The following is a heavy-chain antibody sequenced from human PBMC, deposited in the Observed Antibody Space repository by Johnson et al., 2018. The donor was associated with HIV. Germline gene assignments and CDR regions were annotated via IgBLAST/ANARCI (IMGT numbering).Heavy chain of an antibody. CDR3: AVLCAGCADAFDM. CDR2: INTGGSTI. V-gene: IGHV3-48*04. CDR1: GFTFGNYA. D-gene: IGHD3-10*01. Sequence: VQLVESGGGFVQPGRSLRLSCAASGFTFGNYAMNWVRQAPGKGLEWVSGINTGGSTIYYADSVKGRFTISRDNAKNSLSLQMNSLRAEDRAVYYCAVLCAGCADAFDMWGQGTMVTVS. J-gene: IGHJ3*02.